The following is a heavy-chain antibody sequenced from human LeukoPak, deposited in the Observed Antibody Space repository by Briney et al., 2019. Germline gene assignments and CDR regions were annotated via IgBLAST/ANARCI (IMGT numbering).Heavy chain of an antibody. CDR1: GFTVSSNY. V-gene: IGHV3-53*01. J-gene: IGHJ4*02. CDR2: IYSGGST. CDR3: AKDQIPSGAEYYFDY. Sequence: PGGSLRLSCAASGFTVSSNYMSWVRQAPGKGLEWVSVIYSGGSTYYADSVKGRFTISRDNSKNTLYLQMNSLRAEDTAVYYCAKDQIPSGAEYYFDYWGQGTPVTVSS.